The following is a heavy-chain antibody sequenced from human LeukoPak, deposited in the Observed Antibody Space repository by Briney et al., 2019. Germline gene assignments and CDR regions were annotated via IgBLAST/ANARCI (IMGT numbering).Heavy chain of an antibody. D-gene: IGHD4-23*01. V-gene: IGHV3-53*05. CDR1: GFSVSRNY. CDR3: ASTTVATRGGDGAFDI. CDR2: IYGGDRT. J-gene: IGHJ3*02. Sequence: GGSLRLSCVVSGFSVSRNYMSWVRQAPGKGLEWVSLIYGGDRTDYADSVKGRFTISRDNSKNTLYLQMNSLRAEDTAVYYCASTTVATRGGDGAFDIWGQGTMVTVSS.